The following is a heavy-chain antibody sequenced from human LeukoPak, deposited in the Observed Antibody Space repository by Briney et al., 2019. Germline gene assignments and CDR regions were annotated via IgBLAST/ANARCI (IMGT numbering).Heavy chain of an antibody. CDR2: SYHSGST. J-gene: IGHJ4*02. Sequence: PSETLSLTCAVSGGSISSSNWRRLVRAPPGDGLELIGESYHSGSTNYNPSLKSRVTISGDNSKNQFSLKLSSVTAADTAVDYCARSGPGAYCGGDCSYYFDYWGQGTLVTVSS. V-gene: IGHV4-4*02. CDR1: GGSISSSNW. CDR3: ARSGPGAYCGGDCSYYFDY. D-gene: IGHD2-21*02.